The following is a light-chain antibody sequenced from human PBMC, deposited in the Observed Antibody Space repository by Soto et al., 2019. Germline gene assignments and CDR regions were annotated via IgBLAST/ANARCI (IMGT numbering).Light chain of an antibody. V-gene: IGKV1-13*02. CDR3: HQYNSYLWT. J-gene: IGKJ1*01. CDR1: TPIGTY. Sequence: IEVTQSPSSLSASLGDRVTITSLGRTPIGTYVNWYRQKSGEAPELLIYDASKLDSGVPERFRGGASGTDFSLTINKLQPDGFAIYYCHQYNSYLWTFGQGTKVDIK. CDR2: DAS.